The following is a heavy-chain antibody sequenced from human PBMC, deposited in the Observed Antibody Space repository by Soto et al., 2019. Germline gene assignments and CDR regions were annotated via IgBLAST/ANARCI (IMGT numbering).Heavy chain of an antibody. CDR1: GGTFSSYA. CDR2: IIPIFGTA. CDR3: ARATYWNYGIDY. D-gene: IGHD1-7*01. V-gene: IGHV1-69*13. J-gene: IGHJ4*02. Sequence: SVKVSCKASGGTFSSYAISWLRQAPGQGLEWMGGIIPIFGTANYAQKFQGRVTITADESTSTAYMELSSLRSEDTAVYYCARATYWNYGIDYWGQGTLVTVSS.